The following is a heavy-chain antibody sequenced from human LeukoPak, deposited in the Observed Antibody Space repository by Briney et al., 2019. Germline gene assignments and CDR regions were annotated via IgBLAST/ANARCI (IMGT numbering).Heavy chain of an antibody. J-gene: IGHJ5*02. Sequence: ASVKVSCKASGYTFTSYGISWVRQAPGQGLEWMGWISAYNGNTNYAQKLQGRVTMTRDTSTSTVYMELSSLRSEDTAVYYCARGPTYYDILTGYLGLGWFDPWGQGTLVTVSS. D-gene: IGHD3-9*01. CDR1: GYTFTSYG. V-gene: IGHV1-18*01. CDR2: ISAYNGNT. CDR3: ARGPTYYDILTGYLGLGWFDP.